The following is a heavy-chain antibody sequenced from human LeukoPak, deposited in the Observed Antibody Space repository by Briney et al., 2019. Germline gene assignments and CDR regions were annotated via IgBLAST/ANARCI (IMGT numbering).Heavy chain of an antibody. Sequence: SETLSLTCTVSGGSMSSYYWSWIRQPPGKGLEWIGYIYYSGSTNYNPSLKRRVTISVDTSKNQFTLKLSSVTAADTAVYYCARGRYGWLPFDYWGQGTLVTVSS. V-gene: IGHV4-59*01. J-gene: IGHJ4*02. CDR2: IYYSGST. CDR3: ARGRYGWLPFDY. CDR1: GGSMSSYY. D-gene: IGHD3-16*01.